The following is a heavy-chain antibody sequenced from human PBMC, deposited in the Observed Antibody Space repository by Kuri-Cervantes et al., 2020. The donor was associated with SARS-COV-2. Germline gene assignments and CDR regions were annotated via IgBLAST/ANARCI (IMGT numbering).Heavy chain of an antibody. CDR1: GGTFSTHV. V-gene: IGHV1-69*13. Sequence: SVKVSCKASGGTFSTHVFSWVRQVPGQGLEWMGGISPLFGRSKSAQNFQGRLTITSDESASIVYMELNNLSSDDTAVYYCAKGEGNAFGFDSWGQGTLVTVSS. CDR2: ISPLFGRS. CDR3: AKGEGNAFGFDS. J-gene: IGHJ4*02. D-gene: IGHD3-16*01.